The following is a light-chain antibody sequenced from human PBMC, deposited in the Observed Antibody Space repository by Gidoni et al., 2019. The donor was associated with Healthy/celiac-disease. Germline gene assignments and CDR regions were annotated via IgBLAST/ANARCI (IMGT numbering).Light chain of an antibody. CDR2: GKN. Sequence: SSELPQDPAVSVALGQTVRITCQGDSLRSYYSSWYQQKPGQAPVLVIYGKNNRPSGIPDRFSCSSSGNTASLTITGAQAEDEADYYCNSRDSSGNHPWVFGGGTKLTVL. CDR1: SLRSYY. V-gene: IGLV3-19*01. CDR3: NSRDSSGNHPWV. J-gene: IGLJ3*02.